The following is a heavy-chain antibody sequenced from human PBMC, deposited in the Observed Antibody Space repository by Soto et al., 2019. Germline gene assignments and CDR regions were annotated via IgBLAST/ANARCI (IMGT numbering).Heavy chain of an antibody. J-gene: IGHJ5*02. CDR3: AKDKDWELPRSWLDP. D-gene: IGHD1-7*01. Sequence: QLQLVQSGGGVVHPGRSLRLSCVGSELTFRNFGMHWVRQAPGKGLEWVAVISSDGRNTWYADSMKGRFSVSRDNAKNTLYLQLSSLRTEDTAVYYCAKDKDWELPRSWLDPWGQGTLVTVSS. CDR1: ELTFRNFG. CDR2: ISSDGRNT. V-gene: IGHV3-30*18.